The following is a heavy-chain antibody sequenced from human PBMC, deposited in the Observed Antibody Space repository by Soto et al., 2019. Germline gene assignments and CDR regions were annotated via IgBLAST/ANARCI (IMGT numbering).Heavy chain of an antibody. CDR2: TYYRSKWYN. J-gene: IGHJ6*02. CDR1: GDSVSSNSAA. Sequence: SQTLSLTCAISGDSVSSNSAAWNWIRQSPSRGLEWLGRTYYRSKWYNDYAVSVKSRITINPGTSKNQFSLQLNSVTPEDTAVYYCAREWELPYYYYYGMDVWGQGTTVTVSS. D-gene: IGHD1-26*01. CDR3: AREWELPYYYYYGMDV. V-gene: IGHV6-1*01.